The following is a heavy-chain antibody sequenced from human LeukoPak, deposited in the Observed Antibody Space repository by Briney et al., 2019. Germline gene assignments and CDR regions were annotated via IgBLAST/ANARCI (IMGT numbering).Heavy chain of an antibody. CDR3: AGDDLAESAAGGP. J-gene: IGHJ5*02. CDR2: SSPTGIST. CDR1: GFTFSSFT. D-gene: IGHD6-13*01. V-gene: IGHV3-21*01. Sequence: GGSLSLSCAASGFTFSSFTMNWVRQAPGPGLEWASSSSPTGISTWHADSVKGRFTISIDNAKNSVHLQMTNLTVDDTAVYYCAGDDLAESAAGGPWGQGILVTVSS.